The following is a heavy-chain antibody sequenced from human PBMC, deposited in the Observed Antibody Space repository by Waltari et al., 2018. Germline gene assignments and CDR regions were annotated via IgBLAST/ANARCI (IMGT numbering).Heavy chain of an antibody. CDR1: GYTFTGYY. J-gene: IGHJ4*02. CDR3: ARDPGGGGTMIGVVMFDY. V-gene: IGHV1-2*06. D-gene: IGHD3-22*01. CDR2: INPNSGGT. Sequence: QVQLVQSGAEVKKPGASVKVSCKASGYTFTGYYMHWVRQAPGQGLEWMGRINPNSGGTNYAQKFQGRVTMTRDTSISTAYMELSRLRSDDTAVYYWARDPGGGGTMIGVVMFDYWGQGTLVTVSS.